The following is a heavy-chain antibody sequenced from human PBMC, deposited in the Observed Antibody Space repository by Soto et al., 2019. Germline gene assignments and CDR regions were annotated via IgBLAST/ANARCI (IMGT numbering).Heavy chain of an antibody. CDR2: IIPIFGTP. CDR3: ARVHYEYIWGAYSH. Sequence: QVLLVQSGAEVKKPGSSVKVSCKASGGTFSNYAITWVRQAPGQGLEWMGGIIPIFGTPNYAQKFQGRVTITADASTSTAYMELSSLKSEDTAVYYCARVHYEYIWGAYSHWGQGTLVTVSS. J-gene: IGHJ4*02. V-gene: IGHV1-69*01. CDR1: GGTFSNYA. D-gene: IGHD3-16*01.